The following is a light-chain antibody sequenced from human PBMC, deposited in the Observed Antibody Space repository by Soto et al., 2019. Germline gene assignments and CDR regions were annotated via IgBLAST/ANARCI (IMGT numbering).Light chain of an antibody. V-gene: IGKV3-15*01. CDR2: GVS. CDR1: QSVGSN. J-gene: IGKJ5*01. CDR3: QQYNDWPIT. Sequence: IVMTQSPATLSVSPGERVTLSSRASQSVGSNLAWYQHKPGQAPRLLIYGVSTRATGIPARFSGSASGTDFILTISSLQSEDFAVYSCQQYNDWPITFGPGTRLEI.